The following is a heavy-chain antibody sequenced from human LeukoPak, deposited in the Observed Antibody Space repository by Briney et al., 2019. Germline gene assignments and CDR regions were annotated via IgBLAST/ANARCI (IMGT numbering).Heavy chain of an antibody. CDR2: IYYSGST. D-gene: IGHD3-22*01. CDR3: ARQPPNYYDSSGYRSAFDI. V-gene: IGHV4-39*01. Sequence: SETLSLTCTVSGGSISSSSYSWGWIRQPPGKGLEWIGSIYYSGSTYYNPSLKSRVTISVDTSKNQFSLKLSSVTAADTAVYYCARQPPNYYDSSGYRSAFDIWGQGTMVTVSS. J-gene: IGHJ3*02. CDR1: GGSISSSSYS.